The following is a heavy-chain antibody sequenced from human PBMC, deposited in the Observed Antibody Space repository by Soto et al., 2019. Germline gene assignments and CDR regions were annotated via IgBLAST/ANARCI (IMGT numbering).Heavy chain of an antibody. CDR1: GDSVSSDSYY. J-gene: IGHJ3*02. V-gene: IGHV4-61*01. D-gene: IGHD2-21*02. CDR2: IYYSGST. CDR3: ARVVKRRCGNSILGAFDI. Sequence: SETLSLTCTVSGDSVSSDSYYWSWIRQPPGKGLEWIGYIYYSGSTDYNPSLRSRVTKSIDTSKNQFSLNLNSVTAADTAVYYCARVVKRRCGNSILGAFDIWGRGTMVTVSS.